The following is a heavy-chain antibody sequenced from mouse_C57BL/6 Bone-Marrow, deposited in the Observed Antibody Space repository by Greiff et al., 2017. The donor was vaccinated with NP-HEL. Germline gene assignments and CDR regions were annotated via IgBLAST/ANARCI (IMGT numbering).Heavy chain of an antibody. V-gene: IGHV8-8*01. CDR2: IWWDDDK. D-gene: IGHD2-1*01. Sequence: QVTLKECGPGLSQPSQTLSLTCSFSGFSLSTFGMGVGWLRQPSGQGLEWLAHIWWDDDKYNNPALKSRITISKDTSKNQVFLNIANVDTADTASYYCSRIGRYGNYSYWYFDVWGTGTTVTVSS. J-gene: IGHJ1*03. CDR1: GFSLSTFGMG. CDR3: SRIGRYGNYSYWYFDV.